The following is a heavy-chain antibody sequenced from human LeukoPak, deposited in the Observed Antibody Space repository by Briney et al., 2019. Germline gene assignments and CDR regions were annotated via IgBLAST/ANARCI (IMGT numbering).Heavy chain of an antibody. J-gene: IGHJ4*02. Sequence: PSETLSLTCAVSGGSISSSNWWSWVRQPPGKGLEWIGEIYHSGSTNYNPSLKSRVTISVDKSKNQFSLKLSSVTAADTAVYYCARFPVGGSYAYPDYWGQGTLVTVSS. V-gene: IGHV4-4*02. CDR1: GGSISSSNW. D-gene: IGHD1-26*01. CDR3: ARFPVGGSYAYPDY. CDR2: IYHSGST.